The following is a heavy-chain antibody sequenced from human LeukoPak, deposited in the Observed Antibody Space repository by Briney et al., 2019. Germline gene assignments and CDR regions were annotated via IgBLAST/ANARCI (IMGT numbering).Heavy chain of an antibody. CDR2: IWYDGRTK. V-gene: IGHV3-33*01. CDR1: GFTFSKYG. D-gene: IGHD5-12*01. CDR3: ARDFEYSSSTGVY. Sequence: GGSLRLSCAASGFTFSKYGIHWVRQAPGKELEWVVVIWYDGRTKYYADAVKGRFTISRDNSKNTLYLQMNSLRAEDTAVYYCARDFEYSSSTGVYWGQGTLVTVSS. J-gene: IGHJ4*02.